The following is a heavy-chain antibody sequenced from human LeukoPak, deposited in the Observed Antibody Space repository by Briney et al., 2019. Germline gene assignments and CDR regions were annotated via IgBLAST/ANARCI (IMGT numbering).Heavy chain of an antibody. D-gene: IGHD1-26*01. Sequence: GGSLRLSCAATGVTFSSYSMSWVRQAPGKGLEWVSPISGGGGRTFYADSVKGRFTISRDNSKNTLYLQMNSLRAEDTAVYYCARDFSGRGDAFDIWGQGTMVTVSS. CDR1: GVTFSSYS. CDR2: ISGGGGRT. CDR3: ARDFSGRGDAFDI. V-gene: IGHV3-23*01. J-gene: IGHJ3*02.